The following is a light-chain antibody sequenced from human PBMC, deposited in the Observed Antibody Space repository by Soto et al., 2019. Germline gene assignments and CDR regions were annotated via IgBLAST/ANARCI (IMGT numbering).Light chain of an antibody. V-gene: IGKV3-11*01. J-gene: IGKJ1*01. CDR3: QQRSATWT. Sequence: EIVLTQSPGTLSLSPGERATLSCRASRSVNNYLAWYQQKPGQTPRLLIYDASNRATDIPARFSGSGSGTDFTLTISSLEPEDFAVYYCQQRSATWTF. CDR1: RSVNNY. CDR2: DAS.